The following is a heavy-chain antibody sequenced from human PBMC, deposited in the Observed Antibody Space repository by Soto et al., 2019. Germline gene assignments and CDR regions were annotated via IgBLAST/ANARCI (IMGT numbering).Heavy chain of an antibody. Sequence: QVQLVESGGGVVQPGRSLRLSCAASGFAFSSYAMHWVRQAPGKGLEWVAVISYDGSNKYYADSVKGRFTISRDNSKNTLYLQMNSLRAEDTAVYYCARDLSGSGDWVQGTLVTVSS. D-gene: IGHD3-10*01. CDR3: ARDLSGSGD. V-gene: IGHV3-30-3*01. CDR1: GFAFSSYA. CDR2: ISYDGSNK. J-gene: IGHJ4*02.